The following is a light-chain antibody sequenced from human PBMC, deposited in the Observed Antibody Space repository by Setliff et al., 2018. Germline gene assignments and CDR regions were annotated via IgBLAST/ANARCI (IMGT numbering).Light chain of an antibody. Sequence: SVLTPPASVSGSPGQSITISCSGTSSDVGAYDYVSWYQKHPDKAPKLIIYDVNKRPSGVSNRFSGSKSVNTASLTISGLQAEDEGDYYCYSYAGGDTYAIFGGGTKVTVL. CDR3: YSYAGGDTYAI. V-gene: IGLV2-23*02. CDR1: SSDVGAYDY. CDR2: DVN. J-gene: IGLJ2*01.